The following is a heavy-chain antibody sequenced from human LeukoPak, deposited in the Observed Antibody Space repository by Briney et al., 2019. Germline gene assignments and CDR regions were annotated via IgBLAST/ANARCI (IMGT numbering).Heavy chain of an antibody. CDR3: ARAGGDYYYGSGSYRLDY. D-gene: IGHD3-10*01. J-gene: IGHJ4*02. CDR1: GGTFSSYA. Sequence: SVKVSCKASGGTFSSYAISWVRQAPGQGLEWMGRIIPIFGTANYPQKFQGRVTITTDESTSTAYMELSSLRSEDTAVYYCARAGGDYYYGSGSYRLDYWGQGTLVTVSS. V-gene: IGHV1-69*05. CDR2: IIPIFGTA.